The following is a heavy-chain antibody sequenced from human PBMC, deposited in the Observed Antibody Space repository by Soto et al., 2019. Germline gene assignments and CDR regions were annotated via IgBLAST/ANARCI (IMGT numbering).Heavy chain of an antibody. CDR1: GFTFSSYA. CDR2: ISYDGSNK. J-gene: IGHJ5*02. Sequence: GGSLRLSCAASGFTFSSYAMHWVRQAPGKGLEWVAVISYDGSNKYYADSVKGRFTISRDNSKNTLYLQMNSLRAEDTAVYYCARNFFRGYSYGPNWFDPWGQGTLVTVSS. D-gene: IGHD5-18*01. V-gene: IGHV3-30-3*01. CDR3: ARNFFRGYSYGPNWFDP.